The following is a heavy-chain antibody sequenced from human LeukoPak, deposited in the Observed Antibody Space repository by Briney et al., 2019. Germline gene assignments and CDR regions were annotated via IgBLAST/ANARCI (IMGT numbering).Heavy chain of an antibody. CDR3: ARVRCSSNSCFPDY. V-gene: IGHV4-34*01. D-gene: IGHD2-2*01. J-gene: IGHJ4*02. CDR2: INHSGST. CDR1: GGSFSGYY. Sequence: PSETLSLTCAVYGGSFSGYYWSWIRQPPGKGLEWIGEINHSGSTNYNPSLKSRVTISVDTSKNQFSLKLSSVTAADTAVYYCARVRCSSNSCFPDYWGQGTLVTVSS.